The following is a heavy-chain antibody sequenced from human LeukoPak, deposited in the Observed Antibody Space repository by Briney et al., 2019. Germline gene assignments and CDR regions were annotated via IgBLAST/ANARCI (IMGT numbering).Heavy chain of an antibody. Sequence: ASAKVSCKASGYTFTDYYIHWVRQAPGQGLEWMGWINLNSGGTYYAQKFQGRVTMTRDTSISTAYMELSRLRSDDTAVYYCTRGDCSGTSCYLLDYWGLGTLVTVSS. CDR1: GYTFTDYY. V-gene: IGHV1-2*02. CDR2: INLNSGGT. J-gene: IGHJ4*02. D-gene: IGHD2-2*01. CDR3: TRGDCSGTSCYLLDY.